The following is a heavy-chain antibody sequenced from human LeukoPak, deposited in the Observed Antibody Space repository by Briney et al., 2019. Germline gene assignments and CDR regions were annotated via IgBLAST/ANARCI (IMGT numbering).Heavy chain of an antibody. J-gene: IGHJ5*02. CDR1: AFTFTDHY. CDR2: IDNSGGTM. CDR3: ARGAGPLFDP. V-gene: IGHV3-11*01. Sequence: GGSLKLSSAASAFTFTDHYMSWIRQAQGKGLEWISYIDNSGGTMYYADSVRGRFTVSRDNAKNSLYLQTNSLRAEDTAVYYCARGAGPLFDPWGQGTLVTVSS.